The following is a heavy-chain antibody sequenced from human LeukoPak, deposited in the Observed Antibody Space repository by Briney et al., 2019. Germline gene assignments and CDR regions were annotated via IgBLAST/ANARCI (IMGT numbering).Heavy chain of an antibody. CDR1: GFTFSLYW. CDR2: IKQDGSEK. Sequence: PGGSLRLYCAASGFTFSLYWMSWVRQAPGKGLEWVANIKQDGSEKYYVDSVKGRFTISRDNAKNSLYLQMNSLRAEDTAVYYCARDQGTHDYWGQGTLVTVSS. CDR3: ARDQGTHDY. J-gene: IGHJ4*02. V-gene: IGHV3-7*05.